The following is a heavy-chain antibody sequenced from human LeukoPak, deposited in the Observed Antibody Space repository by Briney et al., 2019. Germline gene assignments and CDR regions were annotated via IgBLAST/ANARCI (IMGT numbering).Heavy chain of an antibody. CDR3: TRDTDFGSPTNYFDH. CDR1: GFTFDDYA. Sequence: PGGSLRLSCAASGFTFDDYAMHWVRQAPGKGLDWVSLISWEGQTTYYADSVRGRFSTSRDNNKNSLFLEMNSLTTDDTGFYYCTRDTDFGSPTNYFDHWGQGTLASVSS. J-gene: IGHJ4*02. CDR2: ISWEGQTT. D-gene: IGHD3-10*01. V-gene: IGHV3-43*01.